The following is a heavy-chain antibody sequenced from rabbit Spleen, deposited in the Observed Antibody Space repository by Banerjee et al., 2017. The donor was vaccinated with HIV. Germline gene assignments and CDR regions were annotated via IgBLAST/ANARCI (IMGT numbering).Heavy chain of an antibody. CDR2: TEPIFGTT. Sequence: QLEESGGGLVKPEGSLTLTCMSSGLDFSTYYMTWVRQAPGKGLEWIGLTEPIFGTTYYASWVNGRFTISTHNAQNTLYLQLKSLTAADTATYFCAREPRYGNGNVNLWGPGTLVTVS. V-gene: IGHV1S7*01. J-gene: IGHJ4*01. D-gene: IGHD3-1*01. CDR3: AREPRYGNGNVNL. CDR1: GLDFSTYY.